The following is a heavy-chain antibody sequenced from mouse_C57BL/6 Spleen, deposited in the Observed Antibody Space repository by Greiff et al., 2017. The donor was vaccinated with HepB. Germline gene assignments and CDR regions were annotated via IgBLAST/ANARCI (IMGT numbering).Heavy chain of an antibody. CDR2: IYPGNSDT. CDR1: GYTFTSYW. V-gene: IGHV1-5*01. J-gene: IGHJ3*01. Sequence: EVQLQQSGTVLARPGASVKMSCKTSGYTFTSYWMHWVKQRPGQGLEWIGAIYPGNSDTSYNQKFKGKAKMTAVTSASTAYMELSSLTKEDSAVYYCTREGYYGSSPFAYWGQGTLVTVSA. D-gene: IGHD1-1*01. CDR3: TREGYYGSSPFAY.